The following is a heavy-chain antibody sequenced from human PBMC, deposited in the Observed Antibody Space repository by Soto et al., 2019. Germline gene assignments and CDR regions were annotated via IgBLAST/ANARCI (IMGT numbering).Heavy chain of an antibody. CDR2: IVPMFGTA. J-gene: IGHJ5*02. CDR1: GGTFGNSA. V-gene: IGHV1-69*12. Sequence: QVQLVQSGAEVKKPGSSVNVSCKTSGGTFGNSAVTWVRQAPGQGLEWLGGIVPMFGTANYAQKFQGRVTITAHEPTXXAYMELSSLHTDDTAVYYCARDGDPQSAFWSGPLGGGRFAPWGQGTLVTVSS. CDR3: ARDGDPQSAFWSGPLGGGRFAP. D-gene: IGHD3-3*01.